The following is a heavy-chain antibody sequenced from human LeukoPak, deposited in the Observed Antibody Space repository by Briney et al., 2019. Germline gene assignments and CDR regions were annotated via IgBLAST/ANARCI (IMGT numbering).Heavy chain of an antibody. CDR3: VKDFGRIRGTPDS. Sequence: GGSLRLSCSASGFVFTIYTMYWVRQAPGKGPEYVSTISGSGNGFSIYYADSVKGRFTISRDDSKSIPYLQMNGLRSEDTAVYYCVKDFGRIRGTPDSWGQGTLVTVSS. J-gene: IGHJ4*02. CDR1: GFVFTIYT. V-gene: IGHV3-64D*06. CDR2: ISGSGNGFSI. D-gene: IGHD1-26*01.